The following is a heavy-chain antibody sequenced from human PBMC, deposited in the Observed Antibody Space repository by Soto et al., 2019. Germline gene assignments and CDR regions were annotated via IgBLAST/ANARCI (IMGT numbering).Heavy chain of an antibody. CDR1: GGTFSSYA. CDR2: IIPIFGTA. J-gene: IGHJ4*02. CDR3: ARDRGCELAGLDHYFDY. Sequence: QVQLVQSGAEVKKPGSSVRVSCKASGGTFSSYAINWVRQAPGQGLEWMGGIIPIFGTANYAQKFQGRVTITADKSTSTAYLELSSLRSEDTAVYYCARDRGCELAGLDHYFDYWGQGTLVTVSS. V-gene: IGHV1-69*06. D-gene: IGHD1-26*01.